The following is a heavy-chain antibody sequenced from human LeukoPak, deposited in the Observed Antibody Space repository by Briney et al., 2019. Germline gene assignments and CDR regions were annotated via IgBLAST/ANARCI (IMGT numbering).Heavy chain of an antibody. V-gene: IGHV4-4*09. CDR1: GGSISSFY. J-gene: IGHJ6*04. D-gene: IGHD6-19*01. CDR3: ARQGGYSSPFSV. CDR2: IYTSGIT. Sequence: SETLSLTCTVSGGSISSFYWTWIRQPPGKGLECIGYIYTSGITNYNPSLKSRVTISVDTSKNQFSLKLSSVTAADTAVYYCARQGGYSSPFSVWGEGTTVIVSS.